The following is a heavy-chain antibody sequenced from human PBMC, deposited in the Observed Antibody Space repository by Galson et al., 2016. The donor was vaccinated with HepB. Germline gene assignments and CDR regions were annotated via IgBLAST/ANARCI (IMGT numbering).Heavy chain of an antibody. CDR1: GGSISSSAYY. Sequence: SETLSLTCTVSGGSISSSAYYWAWIRQPPGKGLEWIGSIYYSGSTDYKPSLKNRVTISVDTSKSQFSLKLSSVTAADTAVYYCARQGRGRFHDYFGSWGHGTLVTVSS. V-gene: IGHV4-39*01. CDR3: ARQGRGRFHDYFGS. D-gene: IGHD3-10*01. J-gene: IGHJ4*01. CDR2: IYYSGST.